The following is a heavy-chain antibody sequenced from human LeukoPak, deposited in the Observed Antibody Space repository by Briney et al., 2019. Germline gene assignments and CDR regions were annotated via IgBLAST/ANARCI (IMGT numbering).Heavy chain of an antibody. CDR1: GGSFSGYY. V-gene: IGHV4-34*01. Sequence: SETLSLTCAVYGGSFSGYYWSWIRQPPGKGLEWIGEINHSGSPNYNPSLKSRVTISVDTSKHQFSLKLSSVTAADTAVYYCARGYGSGSYFIRGADYYYYYGMDVWGKGTTVTVSS. D-gene: IGHD3-10*01. J-gene: IGHJ6*04. CDR3: ARGYGSGSYFIRGADYYYYYGMDV. CDR2: INHSGSP.